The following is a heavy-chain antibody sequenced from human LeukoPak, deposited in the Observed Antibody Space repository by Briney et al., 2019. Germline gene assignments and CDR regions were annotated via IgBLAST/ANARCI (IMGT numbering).Heavy chain of an antibody. CDR3: AKPADTAMGFDY. CDR1: GGSFSGYY. CDR2: INHSGST. V-gene: IGHV4-34*01. J-gene: IGHJ4*02. Sequence: SETLSLTCAVYGGSFSGYYWSGIRQPPGKGLKWIGEINHSGSTNYNPSLKSRVTISVDTSKNQFSLKLSSVTAADTAVYYCAKPADTAMGFDYWGQGTLVTVSS. D-gene: IGHD5-18*01.